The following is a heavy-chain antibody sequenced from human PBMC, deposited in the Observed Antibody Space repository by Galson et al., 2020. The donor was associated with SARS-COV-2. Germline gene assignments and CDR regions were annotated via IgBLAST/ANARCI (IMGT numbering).Heavy chain of an antibody. CDR1: AFTFSSYW. CDR3: ARIASDYYDFWSGYYVPVYYYYYRVV. Sequence: GESLKISCPASAFTFSSYWMHWVRQTPGKALVWVSRINTDGTSTNYADSAKGRFTSSRDNPKNTLYLQMNSLRAEETAVCYCARIASDYYDFWSGYYVPVYYYYYRVVWGKGTTVTVSS. CDR2: INTDGTST. V-gene: IGHV3-74*01. D-gene: IGHD3-3*01. J-gene: IGHJ6*03.